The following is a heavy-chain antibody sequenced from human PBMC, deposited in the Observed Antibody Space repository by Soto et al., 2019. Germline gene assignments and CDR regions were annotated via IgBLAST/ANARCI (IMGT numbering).Heavy chain of an antibody. Sequence: SETLSLTCAVSGGSIGGGGDSWSWIRQPPGKGLEWIGYIYHSGSTYYNPSLKSRVTISVDRSKNQFSLKLSSVTAADTAVYYCARGQVVAAQHWGQGTLVTVSS. J-gene: IGHJ4*02. CDR1: GGSIGGGGDS. D-gene: IGHD2-15*01. CDR2: IYHSGST. V-gene: IGHV4-30-2*01. CDR3: ARGQVVAAQH.